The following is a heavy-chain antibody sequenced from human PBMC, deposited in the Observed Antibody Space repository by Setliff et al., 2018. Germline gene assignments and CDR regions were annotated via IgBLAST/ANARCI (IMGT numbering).Heavy chain of an antibody. CDR2: IHYNGNL. J-gene: IGHJ3*02. D-gene: IGHD3-10*01. CDR3: ARRPTGPGAPFDI. V-gene: IGHV4-39*01. Sequence: SETLSLACAVSGGSISSSSYYWGWIRQSPGEGLEWIANIHYNGNLYYNPSLKNRATISMDTSKIQFSLKLISVTAADTALYFCARRPTGPGAPFDIWGHGTMVTVSS. CDR1: GGSISSSSYY.